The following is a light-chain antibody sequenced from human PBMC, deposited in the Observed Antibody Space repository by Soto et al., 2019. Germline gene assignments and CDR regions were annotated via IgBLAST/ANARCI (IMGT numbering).Light chain of an antibody. CDR2: DAS. Sequence: DIQMTQSPSTLSASVGDRVTITCRASQSISSWLAWYQQKPGKAPKLLIYDASNLESGVPSRFSGGGSGTEFSLTISSLQPDDFATYYCQQYNYFWAFCQGTRVEIK. V-gene: IGKV1-5*01. CDR1: QSISSW. J-gene: IGKJ1*01. CDR3: QQYNYFWA.